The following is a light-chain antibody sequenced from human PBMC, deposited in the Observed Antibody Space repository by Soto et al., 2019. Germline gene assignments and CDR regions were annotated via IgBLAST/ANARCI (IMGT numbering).Light chain of an antibody. CDR2: DVS. Sequence: QSALTQPASVSGSPGQSITISCTGTSSDVGGYNYVSWYQQHPGKAPKLMIYDVSNRPSGVSNRFSGSKSGNTASLTISGLQAEDEVDYYCSSYTSSSTLGVFVGGTKLTVL. CDR3: SSYTSSSTLGV. CDR1: SSDVGGYNY. V-gene: IGLV2-14*01. J-gene: IGLJ2*01.